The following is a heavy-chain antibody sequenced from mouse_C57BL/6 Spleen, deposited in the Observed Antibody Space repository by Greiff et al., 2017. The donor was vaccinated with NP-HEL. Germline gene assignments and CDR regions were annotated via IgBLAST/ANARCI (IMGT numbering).Heavy chain of an antibody. CDR2: IYPRSGNT. J-gene: IGHJ3*01. CDR1: GYTFTSYG. V-gene: IGHV1-81*01. Sequence: QVQLQQSGAELARPGASVKLSCKASGYTFTSYGISWVKQRTGQGLEWIGEIYPRSGNTYYNEKFKGKATLTADKSSSTAYMELRSLTSEDSAVYFCARRHHYYGSSYGFAYWGQGTLVTVS. D-gene: IGHD1-1*01. CDR3: ARRHHYYGSSYGFAY.